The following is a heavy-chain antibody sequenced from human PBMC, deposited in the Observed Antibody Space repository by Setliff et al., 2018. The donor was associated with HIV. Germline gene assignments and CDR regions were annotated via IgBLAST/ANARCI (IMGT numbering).Heavy chain of an antibody. CDR3: ARGVGYYDSSDVWRWYFDL. J-gene: IGHJ2*01. Sequence: KSSETLSLTCTVSGGYISSGGYCWSWIRQHPGRGLEWIGHIYYSGSTHYNPSLKSRVTTSVDTSKNQFSLKLRSVTAEDTAVYYCARGVGYYDSSDVWRWYFDLCGRGTLVTVSS. CDR1: GGYISSGGYC. V-gene: IGHV4-31*03. D-gene: IGHD3-22*01. CDR2: IYYSGST.